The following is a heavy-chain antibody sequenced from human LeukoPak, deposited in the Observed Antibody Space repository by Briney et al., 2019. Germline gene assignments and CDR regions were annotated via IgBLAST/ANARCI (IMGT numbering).Heavy chain of an antibody. CDR3: ARHVYGSGARSPFDP. Sequence: SETLSLTCTVSGGSISSYYWSWIRQPPGKGLEWIGYIYYSGSTSYNPSLKSRVTISVDTSKNQFSLKLSSVTAADTAVYYCARHVYGSGARSPFDPWGQGTLVTVSS. D-gene: IGHD3-10*01. CDR2: IYYSGST. CDR1: GGSISSYY. J-gene: IGHJ5*02. V-gene: IGHV4-59*08.